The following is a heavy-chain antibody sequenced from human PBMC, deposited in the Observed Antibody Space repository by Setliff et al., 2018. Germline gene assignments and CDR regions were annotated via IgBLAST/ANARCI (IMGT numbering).Heavy chain of an antibody. CDR3: AKATGFGELFI. V-gene: IGHV4-61*09. J-gene: IGHJ4*02. CDR1: GDSITSGSYY. CDR2: VYTRGST. D-gene: IGHD3-10*01. Sequence: SETLSLTCTVSGDSITSGSYYWSWVRQPAGQGLEWIGQVYTRGSTNENPSLKSRVTISVDTSKNQVSLRLTSVTAADTAIYYCAKATGFGELFIWGQGTLVTVSS.